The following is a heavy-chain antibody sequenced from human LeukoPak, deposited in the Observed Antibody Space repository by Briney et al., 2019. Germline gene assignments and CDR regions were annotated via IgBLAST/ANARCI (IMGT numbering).Heavy chain of an antibody. V-gene: IGHV3-23*01. CDR3: AKGVRGVDFDY. J-gene: IGHJ4*02. Sequence: GGSLRLSCAACGFTFSDYGMSWVRQALGKGLEWVAGISGSGGSTYHADSVKGRFSISRDNSKNTLYLQMKSLRAEDTAVYYCAKGVRGVDFDYWGQGTLVTVSS. D-gene: IGHD3-10*01. CDR1: GFTFSDYG. CDR2: ISGSGGST.